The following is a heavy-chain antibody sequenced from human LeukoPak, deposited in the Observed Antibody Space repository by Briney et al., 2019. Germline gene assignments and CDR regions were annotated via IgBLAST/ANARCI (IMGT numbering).Heavy chain of an antibody. D-gene: IGHD5-12*01. V-gene: IGHV3-30*02. Sequence: GGSLRLSCAASGFTFSKYGIHWVRQAPGKGLEWVAFIFYDGVKDYYADSVKGRFTISRDNSKNTVFLQMNSLRGDDTAVYYFAKDRLGYKYYYHLDGWGKGTAVTVSS. CDR1: GFTFSKYG. J-gene: IGHJ6*03. CDR2: IFYDGVKD. CDR3: AKDRLGYKYYYHLDG.